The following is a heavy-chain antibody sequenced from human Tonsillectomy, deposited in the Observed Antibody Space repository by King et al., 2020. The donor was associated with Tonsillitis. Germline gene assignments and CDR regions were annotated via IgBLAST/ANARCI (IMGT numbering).Heavy chain of an antibody. V-gene: IGHV3-23*04. CDR2: ISGSGGST. J-gene: IGHJ3*02. CDR3: AKDRNYYDSSGYYFDAFDI. CDR1: GFTFSSYA. Sequence: VQLVESGGGLVQPGGSLRLSCAASGFTFSSYAMSWVRQAPGKGLEWGSGISGSGGSTDYADSVKGRFTISRDNSKNTLYVEMNSLRAEDTAVYYCAKDRNYYDSSGYYFDAFDIWGQGTMVTFSS. D-gene: IGHD3-22*01.